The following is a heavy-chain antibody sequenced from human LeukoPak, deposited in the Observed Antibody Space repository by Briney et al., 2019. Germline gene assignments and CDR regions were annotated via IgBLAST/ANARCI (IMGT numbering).Heavy chain of an antibody. D-gene: IGHD2-15*01. V-gene: IGHV5-51*01. CDR1: GYKFTSYW. Sequence: GESPKISCKSSGYKFTSYWIGWVRQMPGKGLEWMGIIYPGDSDTRYSPSFQGQVTISADKSISTAYLQWSSLKASDTAMYYCARPYCSGGSCPFDYWGQGTLVTVSS. CDR2: IYPGDSDT. J-gene: IGHJ4*02. CDR3: ARPYCSGGSCPFDY.